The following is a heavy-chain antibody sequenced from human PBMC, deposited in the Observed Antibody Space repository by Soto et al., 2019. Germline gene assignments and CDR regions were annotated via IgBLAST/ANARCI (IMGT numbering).Heavy chain of an antibody. CDR3: ARGPHITLSVAAGALDY. CDR1: GYTFNTYG. J-gene: IGHJ4*02. CDR2: ISTYNGNT. V-gene: IGHV1-18*01. Sequence: QVQVVQSGAEVKKPGASVRVSCKAFGYTFNTYGITWVRQAPGQGLEWMGWISTYNGNTNYAQKFQGRLTMTTDTSTSTAYMELRSLRSDDTAVYFCARGPHITLSVAAGALDYWGQGTLVTVAS. D-gene: IGHD6-13*01.